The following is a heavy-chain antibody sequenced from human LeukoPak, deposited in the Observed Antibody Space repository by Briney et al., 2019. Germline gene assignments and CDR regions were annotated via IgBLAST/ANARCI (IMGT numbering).Heavy chain of an antibody. CDR3: ARHRTIYYDNSGYWV. V-gene: IGHV4-34*01. CDR1: GGSFSGYY. J-gene: IGHJ4*02. D-gene: IGHD3-22*01. CDR2: IKHDGST. Sequence: SETLSLTCAVYGGSFSGYYWSWIRQSPGKGLEWIGEIKHDGSTTYNPSLESRVTMSLDTSTNQISLEMTSVTAADTAIYYCARHRTIYYDNSGYWVWGQGTLVTVSS.